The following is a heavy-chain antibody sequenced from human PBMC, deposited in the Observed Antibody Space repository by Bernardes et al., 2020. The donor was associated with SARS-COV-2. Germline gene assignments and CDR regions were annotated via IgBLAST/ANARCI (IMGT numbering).Heavy chain of an antibody. CDR1: GDSVSSASYY. CDR3: AGSSCGIDCYIGGLRSWDYGMDV. D-gene: IGHD2-21*02. CDR2: IFYDGST. Sequence: SETLSLTCAVSGDSVSSASYYWGWLLQPPGKGLEWIGNIFYDGSTYYSPSLQSRVTISVEMSKNQFSLRLSFVTAADTAVYYCAGSSCGIDCYIGGLRSWDYGMDVWGQGTTVTVSS. V-gene: IGHV4-39*01. J-gene: IGHJ6*02.